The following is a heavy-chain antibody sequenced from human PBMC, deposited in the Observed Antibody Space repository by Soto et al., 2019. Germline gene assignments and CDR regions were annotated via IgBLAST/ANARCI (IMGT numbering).Heavy chain of an antibody. Sequence: QVQLVESGGGVVQPGRSLSLSCAASGFTFSSYGMHWVRQAPGKGLEWVAVISYDGSNKYYADSVKGRFTISRDNSKNTLYLQMNSLRAEDTAVYYGAKETYSGPLDYWGQGTLVTVSS. J-gene: IGHJ4*02. D-gene: IGHD2-15*01. CDR2: ISYDGSNK. CDR1: GFTFSSYG. V-gene: IGHV3-30*18. CDR3: AKETYSGPLDY.